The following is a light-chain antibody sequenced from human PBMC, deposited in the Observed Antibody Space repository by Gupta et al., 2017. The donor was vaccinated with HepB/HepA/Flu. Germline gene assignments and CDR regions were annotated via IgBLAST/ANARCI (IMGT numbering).Light chain of an antibody. CDR2: EDN. V-gene: IGLV6-57*02. Sequence: NFMLTQPHSVSESPGKTVTISCTGSSGSIASNDVQWYQQRPGSAPTTVIYEDNQRPSGVPDRFSGSIDSSSNSASLTISGLKTEDEADYYCQSYDSSRVFGGGTKLTVL. CDR3: QSYDSSRV. CDR1: SGSIASND. J-gene: IGLJ3*02.